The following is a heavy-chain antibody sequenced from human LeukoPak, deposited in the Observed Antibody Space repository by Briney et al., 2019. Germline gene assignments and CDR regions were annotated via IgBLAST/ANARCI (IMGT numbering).Heavy chain of an antibody. D-gene: IGHD6-13*01. J-gene: IGHJ6*02. CDR3: AREMGRYSSSWSGMDV. CDR1: GYTFTSYY. CDR2: INPSGGST. V-gene: IGHV1-46*01. Sequence: GASVKVSCKASGYTFTSYYMHWVRQAPGQGLEWMGIINPSGGSTSYAQKFQGRVTMTRDTSTSTVYMELSSLRSEDTAVYYCAREMGRYSSSWSGMDVWGQGTTVTVSS.